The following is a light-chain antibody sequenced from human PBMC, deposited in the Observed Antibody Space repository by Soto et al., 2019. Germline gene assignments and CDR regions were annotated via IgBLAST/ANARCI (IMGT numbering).Light chain of an antibody. V-gene: IGKV3-20*01. CDR2: GIS. J-gene: IGKJ1*01. Sequence: EKVLRLSPGSLSLSPEERATLSCRASHTISSSYLACYQQKPGQAPRLLMYGISRRATGIPDRFSGSGSGTDFTLTITRLEPEDFAVYYCQQYVTSSPRTFGQGTKVDIK. CDR3: QQYVTSSPRT. CDR1: HTISSSY.